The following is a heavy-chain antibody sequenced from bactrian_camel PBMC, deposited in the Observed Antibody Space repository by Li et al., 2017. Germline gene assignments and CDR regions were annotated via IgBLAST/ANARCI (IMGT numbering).Heavy chain of an antibody. CDR2: IGGDGSVT. J-gene: IGHJ6*01. V-gene: IGHV3S6*01. Sequence: HVQLVESGGGSVQPGGTARISCVASGFTFNNYWMYWVRQAPGKGPEWVSSIGGDGSVTLYTDSVKGRFTISRDNAKNTASLQMNNLKSEDTALYYCVPMTFTYALDFAYWGHGTQVTVS. D-gene: IGHD1*01. CDR3: VPMTFTYALDFAY. CDR1: GFTFNNYW.